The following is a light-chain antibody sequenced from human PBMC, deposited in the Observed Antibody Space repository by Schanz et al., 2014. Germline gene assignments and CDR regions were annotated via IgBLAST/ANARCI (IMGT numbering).Light chain of an antibody. CDR1: SSDVGTYDY. CDR3: AAWDDSLNGWV. V-gene: IGLV2-8*01. CDR2: DVN. Sequence: QSALTQPPSASGSPGQSVTISCTGTSSDVGTYDYVSWYQHHPGKAPKLMIFDVNKRPSGVPDRFSGSKSGTSASLAISGLQSEDEADYYCAAWDDSLNGWVFGGGTKVTVL. J-gene: IGLJ3*02.